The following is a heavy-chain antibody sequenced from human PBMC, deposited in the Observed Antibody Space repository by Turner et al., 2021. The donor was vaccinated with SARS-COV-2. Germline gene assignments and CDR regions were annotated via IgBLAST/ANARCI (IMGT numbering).Heavy chain of an antibody. Sequence: EVQLVESGGGLVQPGGSLRLSCVVSGFRFDLYAMHWGRQTPGKGLEWVSRISWDSDRIAYADSGKGRFTISRDNAKNSIYLQMNSLRAEDTALYYCGKDETPGGLDVWGQGTTVTVSS. J-gene: IGHJ6*02. V-gene: IGHV3-9*01. CDR2: ISWDSDRI. CDR1: GFRFDLYA. D-gene: IGHD5-12*01. CDR3: GKDETPGGLDV.